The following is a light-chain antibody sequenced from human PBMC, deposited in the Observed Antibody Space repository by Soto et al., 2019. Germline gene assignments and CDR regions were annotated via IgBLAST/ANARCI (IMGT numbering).Light chain of an antibody. Sequence: DIQMTQSPSTLSASVGDRVTITCRASQTINTWLAWYQQKPGKAPKLLIYRASNLVSGVPSRFSGSGSGTECTLTISSLQPDDFSIYYCRQYKTYSGTFGPGTKVDI. CDR2: RAS. CDR1: QTINTW. V-gene: IGKV1-5*03. CDR3: RQYKTYSGT. J-gene: IGKJ3*01.